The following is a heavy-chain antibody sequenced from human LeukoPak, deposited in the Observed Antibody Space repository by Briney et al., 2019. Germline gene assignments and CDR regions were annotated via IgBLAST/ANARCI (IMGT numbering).Heavy chain of an antibody. V-gene: IGHV3-7*05. CDR1: GFTFSRSW. D-gene: IGHD2-21*02. CDR3: SRYCGGDCYKPHDAVDI. J-gene: IGHJ3*02. Sequence: GGSLRLSCAASGFTFSRSWMTWVRQAPGQGLEWVANIKLDGSEKYYVDSVKGRFTISRDNAKNSLYLQMNSLRAEAAAVYYCSRYCGGDCYKPHDAVDIWGQRTM. CDR2: IKLDGSEK.